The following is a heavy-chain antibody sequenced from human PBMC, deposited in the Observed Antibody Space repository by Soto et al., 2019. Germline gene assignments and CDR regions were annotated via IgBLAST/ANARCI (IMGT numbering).Heavy chain of an antibody. CDR2: IYTIGIT. CDR1: GGSISSYY. D-gene: IGHD3-22*01. CDR3: ARDYLTYYYDSSGYYYVWFDP. Sequence: SATLSITCTVSGGSISSYYWSWIRQPAGKGLEWIGRIYTIGITNYNPSLKSLVTMSVDTSKNQFSLKLSSVTAADTAVYYCARDYLTYYYDSSGYYYVWFDPWGQGTLVTVSS. J-gene: IGHJ5*02. V-gene: IGHV4-4*07.